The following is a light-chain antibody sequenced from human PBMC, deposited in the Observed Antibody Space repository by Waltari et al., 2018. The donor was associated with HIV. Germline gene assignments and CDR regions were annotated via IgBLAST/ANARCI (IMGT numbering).Light chain of an antibody. CDR3: AAWDDSVNGWV. J-gene: IGLJ3*02. CDR2: TNN. CDR1: TSNIGSNT. Sequence: QSVLTQPPSASETPGQRVTISCSGSTSNIGSNTVNWYQQLPGTATKLLIYTNNQRPSGVPDRFSGSKYGTSASLAISGLQSEDEAHYYCAAWDDSVNGWVFGGGTKLTVL. V-gene: IGLV1-44*01.